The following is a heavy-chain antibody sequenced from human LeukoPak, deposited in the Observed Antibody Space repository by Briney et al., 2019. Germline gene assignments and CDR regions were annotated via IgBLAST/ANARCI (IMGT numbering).Heavy chain of an antibody. CDR1: GFPFGSVV. CDR2: INHNGGTI. Sequence: GGSLRLSCAASGFPFGSVVMSWVRQAPGKGLEWDSYINHNGGTIYYPDFVKGRFTISRDNAKNSLYLQMNSLRDEDTAVYYCARDNDWAFDYWGQGTLVTVSS. D-gene: IGHD3-9*01. V-gene: IGHV3-48*02. CDR3: ARDNDWAFDY. J-gene: IGHJ4*02.